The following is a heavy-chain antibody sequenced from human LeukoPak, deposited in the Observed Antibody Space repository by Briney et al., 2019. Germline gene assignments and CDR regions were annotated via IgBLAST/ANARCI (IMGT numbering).Heavy chain of an antibody. CDR3: ARVRSVVVTAPGY. V-gene: IGHV3-33*01. CDR2: IWYDGSNK. J-gene: IGHJ4*02. Sequence: GRSLRLSCAASGITFSSYGMHWVRQAPGKGLEWVAVIWYDGSNKYYADSVKGRFTISRDNSKNTLYLQMNSLRAEDTAVYYCARVRSVVVTAPGYWGQGTLVTVSS. D-gene: IGHD2-21*02. CDR1: GITFSSYG.